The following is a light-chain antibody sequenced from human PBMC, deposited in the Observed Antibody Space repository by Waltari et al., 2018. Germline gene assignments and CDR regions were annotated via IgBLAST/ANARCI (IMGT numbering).Light chain of an antibody. CDR3: QQRSNWPPS. J-gene: IGKJ4*01. Sequence: EIALTQSPATLSLSPGERATLSCRANQSVYIYLAWYQHKPGQAPRLLIYAASDRANGIPARFSGSGSGTDFTLTISSLEPEDFAVYYCQQRSNWPPSFGGGTKVEIK. V-gene: IGKV3-11*01. CDR2: AAS. CDR1: QSVYIY.